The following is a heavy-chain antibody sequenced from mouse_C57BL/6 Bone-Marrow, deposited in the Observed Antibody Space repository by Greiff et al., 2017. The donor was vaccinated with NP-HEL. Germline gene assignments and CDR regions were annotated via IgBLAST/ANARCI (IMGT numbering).Heavy chain of an antibody. CDR2: IDPEDGDT. V-gene: IGHV14-1*01. D-gene: IGHD1-1*01. CDR1: GFNIKDYY. J-gene: IGHJ1*03. Sequence: VQLQQSGAELVRPGASVKLSCTASGFNIKDYYMHWVKQRTEQGLEWIGRIDPEDGDTEYAPKFQGKGTMTADTSSNTAYLQLSSLTSEDTAVYYCTTKYYGSSSYWYFDVWGTGTTVTVSS. CDR3: TTKYYGSSSYWYFDV.